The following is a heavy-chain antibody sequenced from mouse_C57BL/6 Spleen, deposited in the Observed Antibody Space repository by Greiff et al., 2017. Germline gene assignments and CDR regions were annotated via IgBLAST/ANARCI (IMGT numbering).Heavy chain of an antibody. J-gene: IGHJ2*01. CDR2: INPSNGGT. D-gene: IGHD2-5*01. Sequence: QVHVKQPGTELVKPGASVKLSCKASGYTFTSYWMHWVKQRPGQGLEWIGNINPSNGGTNYNETFKSKATLTVDKSSSTAYMQLSSLTSEDSAVYYCARDYSNYLYYFDYWGQGTTLTVSS. CDR1: GYTFTSYW. CDR3: ARDYSNYLYYFDY. V-gene: IGHV1-53*01.